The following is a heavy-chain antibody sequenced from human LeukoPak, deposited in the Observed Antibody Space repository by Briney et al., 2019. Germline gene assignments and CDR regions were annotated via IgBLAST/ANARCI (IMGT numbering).Heavy chain of an antibody. D-gene: IGHD3-22*01. Sequence: SETLSLTCTVSGGSISSYYWSWIRQPPGKGLEWIGYIYYSGSTNYNPSLKSRVTISVDPSKNQFSLKLSSVTAADTAVYYCARGGRYYDSSGDFDYWGQGTLVTVSS. CDR1: GGSISSYY. J-gene: IGHJ4*02. CDR2: IYYSGST. V-gene: IGHV4-59*01. CDR3: ARGGRYYDSSGDFDY.